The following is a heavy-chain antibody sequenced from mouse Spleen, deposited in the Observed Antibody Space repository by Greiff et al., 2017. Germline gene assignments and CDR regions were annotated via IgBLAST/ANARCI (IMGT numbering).Heavy chain of an antibody. J-gene: IGHJ1*01. D-gene: IGHD2-10*01. CDR2: ISSGGGST. V-gene: IGHV5-12-1*01. CDR1: GFAFSSYD. Sequence: DVHLVESGGGLVKPGGSLKLSCAASGFAFSSYDMSWVRQTPEKRLEWVAYISSGGGSTYYPDTVKGRFTISRDNAKNTLYLQMSSLKSEDTAMYYCARQGPYYGWYFDVWGAGTTVTVSS. CDR3: ARQGPYYGWYFDV.